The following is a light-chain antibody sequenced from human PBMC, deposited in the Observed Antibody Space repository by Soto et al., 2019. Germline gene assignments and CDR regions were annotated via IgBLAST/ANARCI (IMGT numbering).Light chain of an antibody. CDR3: LLFYGGVAV. CDR1: TGAVTSGHY. J-gene: IGLJ2*01. CDR2: DTS. V-gene: IGLV7-46*01. Sequence: QAVVTQEPSLTVSPGGTVTLTCDSSTGAVTSGHYPYWFQQKPGQAPRTLIYDTSNKHSWTPARFSGSLLGGKAALTLSGAQPEDEAEYYCLLFYGGVAVFCGGTKVTVL.